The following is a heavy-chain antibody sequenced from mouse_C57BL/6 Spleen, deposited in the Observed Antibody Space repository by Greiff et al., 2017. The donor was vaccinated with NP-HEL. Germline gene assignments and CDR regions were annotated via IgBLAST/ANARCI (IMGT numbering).Heavy chain of an antibody. CDR3: ARGDGYYEYFDV. V-gene: IGHV1-53*01. CDR2: INPSNGGT. D-gene: IGHD2-3*01. Sequence: QVQLQQSGTELVKPGASVKLSCKASGYTFTSYWMHWVKQRPGQGLEWIGNINPSNGGTNYNEKFKSKATLTVDKSSSTAYMQLSSLTSEDSAVYYCARGDGYYEYFDVWGTGTTVTVSS. J-gene: IGHJ1*03. CDR1: GYTFTSYW.